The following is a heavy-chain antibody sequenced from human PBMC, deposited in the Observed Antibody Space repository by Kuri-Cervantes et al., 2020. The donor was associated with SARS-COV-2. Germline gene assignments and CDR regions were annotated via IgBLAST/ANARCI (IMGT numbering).Heavy chain of an antibody. CDR3: GRPFYTLTPPRDNAFDI. J-gene: IGHJ3*02. Sequence: ESMSLSSTVYGGSISSYYWSWIRQPPGNGLEWIGYIYYSGSTNYNPSLKSRVTISVNTSKNQFSLKLSSVTAADTAVYYFGRPFYTLTPPRDNAFDIWGQGTMVTVSS. CDR1: GGSISSYY. D-gene: IGHD4-17*01. V-gene: IGHV4-59*01. CDR2: IYYSGST.